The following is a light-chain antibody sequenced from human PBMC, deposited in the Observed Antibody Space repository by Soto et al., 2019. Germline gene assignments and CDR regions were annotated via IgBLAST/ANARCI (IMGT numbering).Light chain of an antibody. CDR2: EVS. CDR1: SSDVGAYNY. CDR3: SSSAGSTYV. V-gene: IGLV2-8*01. J-gene: IGLJ1*01. Sequence: QSVLTQPPSASGSPGQSVTISCTGTSSDVGAYNYVSWYQQHPGEAPKLMIYEVSKRPSGVPDRFSASKSGNTASLTVSGLQAEDEADYYCSSSAGSTYVFGTGTQLTVL.